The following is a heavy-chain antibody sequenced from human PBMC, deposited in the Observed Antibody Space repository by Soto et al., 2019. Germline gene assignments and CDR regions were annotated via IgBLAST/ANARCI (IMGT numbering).Heavy chain of an antibody. CDR1: GYTFTSYG. Sequence: GASVKVSCKASGYTFTSYGIGWVRQAPGQGLEWMGWISAYNGNANYAQKLQGRVTMTTDTSTSTAYMELRSLRSDDTAVYYCARLGYCGGDCYSHYFDYWGQGTLVTVSS. CDR3: ARLGYCGGDCYSHYFDY. J-gene: IGHJ4*02. CDR2: ISAYNGNA. V-gene: IGHV1-18*04. D-gene: IGHD2-21*02.